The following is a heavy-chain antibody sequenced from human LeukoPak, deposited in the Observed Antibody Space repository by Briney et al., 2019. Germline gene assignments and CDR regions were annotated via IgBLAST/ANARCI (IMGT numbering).Heavy chain of an antibody. D-gene: IGHD3-3*01. J-gene: IGHJ6*03. CDR1: GFTFSSHA. CDR2: IKSKTDGGTT. Sequence: PGGSLRLSCAASGFTFSSHAMSWVRQAPGKGLEWVGRIKSKTDGGTTDYAAPVKGRFTISRDDSKNTLYLQMNSLKTEDTAVYYCTDSIMSFLEWFHPGVYYYMDVWGKGTTVTVSS. CDR3: TDSIMSFLEWFHPGVYYYMDV. V-gene: IGHV3-15*01.